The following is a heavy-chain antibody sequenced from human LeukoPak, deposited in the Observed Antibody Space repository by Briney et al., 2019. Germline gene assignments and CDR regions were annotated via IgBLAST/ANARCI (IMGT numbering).Heavy chain of an antibody. V-gene: IGHV3-33*06. CDR2: IWYDGSNK. CDR1: GFTFSSYG. CDR3: AKSMVRGPSGYGMDV. J-gene: IGHJ6*02. Sequence: GGSLRLSCAGSGFTFSSYGMHWVRQAPGKGLEWVAVIWYDGSNKYYADSVKGRFTISRDNSKNTLYLQMNSLRAEDTAVYYCAKSMVRGPSGYGMDVWGQGTTVTVSS. D-gene: IGHD3-10*01.